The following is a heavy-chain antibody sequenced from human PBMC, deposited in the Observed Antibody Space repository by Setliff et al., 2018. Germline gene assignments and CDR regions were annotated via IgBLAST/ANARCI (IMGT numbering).Heavy chain of an antibody. CDR3: ARQPYSTTYYYYYYYMDV. V-gene: IGHV4-39*01. J-gene: IGHJ6*03. CDR1: NGSISSGNYF. CDR2: IFYTGST. Sequence: SETLSLTCTVSNGSISSGNYFWGWIRQPPGKGLEWMGSIFYTGSTYYSTSLKSRVTMSIDTSKNQFSLNLNSVNAADTAVYYCARQPYSTTYYYYYYYMDVWGKGTTVTVSS. D-gene: IGHD6-13*01.